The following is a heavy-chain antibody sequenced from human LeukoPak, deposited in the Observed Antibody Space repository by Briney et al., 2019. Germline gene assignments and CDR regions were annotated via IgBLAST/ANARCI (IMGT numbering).Heavy chain of an antibody. Sequence: PGRSLRLSRAASGFTFSTYGMHWVRQAPGKGLEWVAIISYDGSNEYYADSVKGRFTISRDNSKNTVSLQMNSLRAEDTAVYYCARTYYYDSSGWRPDYWGQGTLVTVSS. J-gene: IGHJ4*02. V-gene: IGHV3-30*03. CDR3: ARTYYYDSSGWRPDY. D-gene: IGHD3-22*01. CDR2: ISYDGSNE. CDR1: GFTFSTYG.